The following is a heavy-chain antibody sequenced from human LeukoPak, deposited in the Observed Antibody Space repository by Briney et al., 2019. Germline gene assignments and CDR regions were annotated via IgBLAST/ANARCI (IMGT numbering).Heavy chain of an antibody. J-gene: IGHJ4*02. CDR2: ISAYNGNT. CDR3: ARVPSGGPFDY. Sequence: ASVKVSCKASGYSFSSYAISWVRQAPGQGLEWMGWISAYNGNTNYAQRLQGRVTMTTDTSTSTAYMELRGLTSDDTAVYYCARVPSGGPFDYWGQGTLVTVSS. D-gene: IGHD2-15*01. CDR1: GYSFSSYA. V-gene: IGHV1-18*01.